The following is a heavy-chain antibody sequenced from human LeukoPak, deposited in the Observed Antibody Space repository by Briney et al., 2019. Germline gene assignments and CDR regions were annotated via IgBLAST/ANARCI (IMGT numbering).Heavy chain of an antibody. Sequence: AGSLRLSCAASGFTFSSYAMSWVRQAPGKGLEWVSAISGSGGSTYYADSVKGRFTISRDNSKNTLYLQMNSLRAEDTAVYYCAKGDYYDSSGYFDYWGQGTLVTVSS. CDR1: GFTFSSYA. D-gene: IGHD3-22*01. CDR2: ISGSGGST. CDR3: AKGDYYDSSGYFDY. V-gene: IGHV3-23*01. J-gene: IGHJ4*02.